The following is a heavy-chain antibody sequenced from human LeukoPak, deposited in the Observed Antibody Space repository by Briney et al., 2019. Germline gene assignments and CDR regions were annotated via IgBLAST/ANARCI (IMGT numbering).Heavy chain of an antibody. J-gene: IGHJ4*02. CDR1: GFTFSGYW. CDR2: IGSDGGST. V-gene: IGHV3-74*03. Sequence: GGSLRLSCTASGFTFSGYWMNWVRQAPRKGLVWVSRIGSDGGSTTYADSVKGRFTISRDNAKNTLYLQMTSLRAEDTAVYYCARGGSGNFYYWGQGTLVTVSS. D-gene: IGHD1-26*01. CDR3: ARGGSGNFYY.